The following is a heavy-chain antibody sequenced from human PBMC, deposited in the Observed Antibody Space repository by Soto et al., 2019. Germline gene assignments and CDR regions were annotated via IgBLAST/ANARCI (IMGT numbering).Heavy chain of an antibody. Sequence: PSETLSLTCAVYGGSFSGYYWSWIRQPPGKGLEWIGEINHSGSTNYNPSLKSRVTISVDTSKNQFSLKLSSVTAADTAVYYCARRRAAAGSFGYWGQGTLVTVSS. V-gene: IGHV4-34*01. D-gene: IGHD6-13*01. CDR1: GGSFSGYY. CDR3: ARRRAAAGSFGY. J-gene: IGHJ4*02. CDR2: INHSGST.